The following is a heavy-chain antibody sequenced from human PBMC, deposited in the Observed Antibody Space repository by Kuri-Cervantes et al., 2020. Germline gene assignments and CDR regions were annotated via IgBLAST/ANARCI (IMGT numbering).Heavy chain of an antibody. D-gene: IGHD3-3*01. J-gene: IGHJ5*02. Sequence: SVKVSCKVSGYTLTELSMHWVRQAPGKGREWMGGFDPEDGETIYAQKFQGRVTMTRNTSISTAYMELSSLRSEDTAVYYCARGGPYDFWSGYGENWFDPWGQGTLVTVSS. CDR3: ARGGPYDFWSGYGENWFDP. CDR1: GYTLTELS. CDR2: FDPEDGET. V-gene: IGHV1-24*01.